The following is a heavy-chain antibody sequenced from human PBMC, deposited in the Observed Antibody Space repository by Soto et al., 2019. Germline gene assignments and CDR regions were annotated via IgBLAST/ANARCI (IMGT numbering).Heavy chain of an antibody. Sequence: PSETLSLTCTVSGGSVSRVSYYWSWIRQSPGKGLEWIVYVYYSGSTNYNPSLKSRVTISVDTSKNQFSLKLRSVTAADTAVYYWAASISIFGVVQFWGQGTLVTVSS. CDR1: GGSVSRVSYY. CDR3: AASISIFGVVQF. V-gene: IGHV4-61*01. J-gene: IGHJ4*02. D-gene: IGHD3-3*01. CDR2: VYYSGST.